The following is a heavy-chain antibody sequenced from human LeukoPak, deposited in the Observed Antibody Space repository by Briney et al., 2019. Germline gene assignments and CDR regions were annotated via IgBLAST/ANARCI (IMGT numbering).Heavy chain of an antibody. CDR3: ATGFTYFDF. Sequence: PGGSLRLSCVASGFTFSSSELNWVRQAPGKGLEWVSYISSSGTTIYYADSLKGRFTISRDNAKNSLYLHMSSLRVEDTAVYYCATGFTYFDFWGQGSLVTVSS. V-gene: IGHV3-48*03. CDR2: ISSSGTTI. CDR1: GFTFSSSE. D-gene: IGHD2-21*01. J-gene: IGHJ4*02.